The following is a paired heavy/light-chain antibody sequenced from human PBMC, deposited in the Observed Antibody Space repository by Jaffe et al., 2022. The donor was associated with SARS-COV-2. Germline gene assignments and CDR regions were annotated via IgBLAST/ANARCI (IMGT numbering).Light chain of an antibody. CDR3: QQYSNWPLALT. J-gene: IGKJ4*01. CDR1: QSISTN. CDR2: GAS. Sequence: EIVMTQSPATLSVSPGERATLSCRASQSISTNLAWYQQKSGQPPRLLIYGASTRAPGVPSRISGSGSGTEFTLTFSSLQPEDLAVYYCQQYSNWPLALTFGGGTKVEI. V-gene: IGKV3-15*01.
Heavy chain of an antibody. CDR3: AKHRVPGYYFGLDV. CDR2: IYFTGST. V-gene: IGHV4-39*01. CDR1: GGSISRSDSY. Sequence: LQLQESGPGLVKPSETLSLSCTVSGGSISRSDSYWGWIRQPPGKGLEWIGNIYFTGSTYYNPSLKSRVTMSVDTSKNQFSLILSSVTAADAALYYCAKHRVPGYYFGLDVWGQGTTVTVSS. J-gene: IGHJ6*02.